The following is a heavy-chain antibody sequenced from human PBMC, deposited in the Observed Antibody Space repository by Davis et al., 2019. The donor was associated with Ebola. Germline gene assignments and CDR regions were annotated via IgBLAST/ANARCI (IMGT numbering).Heavy chain of an antibody. D-gene: IGHD2-15*01. J-gene: IGHJ6*02. V-gene: IGHV1-18*01. CDR3: AREEIVVVVAATYYYYGMDV. CDR2: ISAYNGNT. Sequence: AASVKVSCKASGYTFTSYGISWVRQAPGQGLEWMGWISAYNGNTNTAQKFQGRVTITADKSTSTAYMELSSLRSEDTAVYYCAREEIVVVVAATYYYYGMDVWGQGTTVTVSS. CDR1: GYTFTSYG.